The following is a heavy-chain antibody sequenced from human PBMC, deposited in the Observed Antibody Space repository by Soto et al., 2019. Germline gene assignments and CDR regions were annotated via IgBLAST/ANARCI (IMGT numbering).Heavy chain of an antibody. V-gene: IGHV3-30-3*01. CDR2: ISYDGSNK. D-gene: IGHD4-17*01. Sequence: QVQLVESGGGVVQPGRSLRLSCAASGFTFSSYAMHWVRQAPGKGLEWVAVISYDGSNKYYADSVKGRFTISRDNSKNTLYLQMNSLRAEDTAVYYCAIDQTTVTTHADFDYWGQGTLVTVSS. J-gene: IGHJ4*02. CDR3: AIDQTTVTTHADFDY. CDR1: GFTFSSYA.